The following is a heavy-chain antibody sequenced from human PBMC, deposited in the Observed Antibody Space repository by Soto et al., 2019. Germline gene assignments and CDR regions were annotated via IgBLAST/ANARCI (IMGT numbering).Heavy chain of an antibody. V-gene: IGHV3-23*01. D-gene: IGHD3-22*01. CDR2: ISYGGGTT. CDR3: AKNPGYYYDSTGYHFDY. CDR1: VFTFSNYA. J-gene: IGHJ4*02. Sequence: EVQLLESGGGLVQPGGSLRLSCAASVFTFSNYAMSWVRQAPGKGLEWVSAISYGGGTTYYADSVKGRFTISRDNSKNTLYLQMNSLRAEDTAVYYCAKNPGYYYDSTGYHFDYWGQGTLVTVSS.